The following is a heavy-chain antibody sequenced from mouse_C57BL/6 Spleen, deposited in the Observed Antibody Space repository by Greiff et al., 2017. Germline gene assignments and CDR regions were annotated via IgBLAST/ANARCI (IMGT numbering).Heavy chain of an antibody. CDR3: ARFRRFWYFDV. V-gene: IGHV1-52*01. CDR1: GYTFTSYW. Sequence: QVQLQQPGAELVRPGSSVKLSCKASGYTFTSYWMHWVKQRPIQGLEWIGNIDPSDSETHYNQKFKDKATLTVDKSSSTAYMQLSSLTSEDSAVYYCARFRRFWYFDVWGTGTTVTVSS. CDR2: IDPSDSET. J-gene: IGHJ1*03.